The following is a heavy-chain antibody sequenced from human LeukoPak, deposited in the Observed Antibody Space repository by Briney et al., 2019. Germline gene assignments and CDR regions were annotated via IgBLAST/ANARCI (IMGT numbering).Heavy chain of an antibody. CDR2: LLYSGSL. Sequence: SETLPLPCYVSGAPFSDYSGGWVRQSPGKGLDWIASLLYSGSLHYNPSLKSRVAISVDTSKTHFSLNLTSVTTADTAVYYCARTGRRGYFDLWGRGSLVTVSS. J-gene: IGHJ2*01. D-gene: IGHD1-14*01. CDR1: GAPFSDYS. V-gene: IGHV4-39*07. CDR3: ARTGRRGYFDL.